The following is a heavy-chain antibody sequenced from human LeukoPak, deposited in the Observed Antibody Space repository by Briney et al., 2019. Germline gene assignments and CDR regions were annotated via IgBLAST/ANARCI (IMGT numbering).Heavy chain of an antibody. D-gene: IGHD1-26*01. CDR3: AWGVGATHFDY. Sequence: GGSLRLSCAASGFTFSSYWMSWVRQAPGKGLEWVAIIKQDGTEKYYVDSVKGRFTISRDNAKNSLYLQMSSLRAEDTAVYYCAWGVGATHFDYWGQGTLVTVSS. V-gene: IGHV3-7*04. J-gene: IGHJ4*02. CDR1: GFTFSSYW. CDR2: IKQDGTEK.